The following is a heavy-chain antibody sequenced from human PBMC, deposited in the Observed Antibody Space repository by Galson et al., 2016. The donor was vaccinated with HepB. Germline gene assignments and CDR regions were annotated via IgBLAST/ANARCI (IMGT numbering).Heavy chain of an antibody. CDR1: GFTFSSYF. Sequence: SLRLSCAASGFTFSSYFMTWVRQAPGKGLQWVANIEKDGSGKNYVDSVKGRFTISRDNAKNSLYLQMKTRRAEDTAVYYCAAGPGWVEDYGGQGTLVIVSS. D-gene: IGHD5-24*01. J-gene: IGHJ4*02. CDR2: IEKDGSGK. CDR3: AAGPGWVEDY. V-gene: IGHV3-7*03.